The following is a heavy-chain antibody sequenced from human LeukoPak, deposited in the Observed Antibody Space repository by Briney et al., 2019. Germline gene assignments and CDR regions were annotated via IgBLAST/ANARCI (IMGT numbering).Heavy chain of an antibody. CDR2: TSDRGDYT. CDR3: ARKAQYNGHYPLDY. V-gene: IGHV3-23*01. Sequence: GGSLRLSCAASGFTFSRNAMNWVRQAPGKGLEWVSGTSDRGDYTYYADSVKGRFTISRDSSKNTLFLQMNSLRAEDTALYFCARKAQYNGHYPLDYWGQGTLVTVSS. J-gene: IGHJ4*02. D-gene: IGHD1-7*01. CDR1: GFTFSRNA.